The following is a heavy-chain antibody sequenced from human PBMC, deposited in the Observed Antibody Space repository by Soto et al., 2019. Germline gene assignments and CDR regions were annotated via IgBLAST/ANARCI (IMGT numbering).Heavy chain of an antibody. J-gene: IGHJ4*02. V-gene: IGHV1-3*01. D-gene: IGHD2-8*01. CDR3: AREAVLMVYALRVAVY. Sequence: ASVKVSCKASGYTFTSYAMHWVRQAPGQRLEWMGWINAGNGNTKYSQKFQGRVTITRDTSASTAYMELSSLRSEDTAVYYCAREAVLMVYALRVAVYWGQGTLVPVSS. CDR1: GYTFTSYA. CDR2: INAGNGNT.